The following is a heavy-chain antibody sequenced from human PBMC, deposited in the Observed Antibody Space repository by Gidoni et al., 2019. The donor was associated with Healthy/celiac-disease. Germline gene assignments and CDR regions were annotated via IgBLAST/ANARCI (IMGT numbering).Heavy chain of an antibody. Sequence: QVQLVQSGAEVKKPGSSVKVSCKASGGTFSSYAISWVRQASGQGLEWMGGIIPIFGTANYAQKFQGRVTITADESTSTAYMELSSLRSEDTAVYYCASGDDDAIKYCSSTSCYLEYYYYGMDVWGQGTTVTVSS. V-gene: IGHV1-69*01. J-gene: IGHJ6*02. CDR2: IIPIFGTA. CDR1: GGTFSSYA. D-gene: IGHD2-2*01. CDR3: ASGDDDAIKYCSSTSCYLEYYYYGMDV.